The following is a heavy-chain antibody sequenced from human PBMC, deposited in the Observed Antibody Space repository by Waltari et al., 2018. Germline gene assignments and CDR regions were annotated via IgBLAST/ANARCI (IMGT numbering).Heavy chain of an antibody. V-gene: IGHV1-69*05. CDR3: ARDLGAMKVTSALEI. J-gene: IGHJ3*02. CDR2: IIPIFGTA. CDR1: GGIFTNYA. D-gene: IGHD3-10*01. Sequence: QVQLVQSGAEVKRPGSLVKVSCRVSGGIFTNYAICWVRQAPGQGLEWMGGIIPIFGTANSAQKFQGRLTITSDESTSTAYMELSSLRPEDTAVYFCARDLGAMKVTSALEIWGQGTRVTVSS.